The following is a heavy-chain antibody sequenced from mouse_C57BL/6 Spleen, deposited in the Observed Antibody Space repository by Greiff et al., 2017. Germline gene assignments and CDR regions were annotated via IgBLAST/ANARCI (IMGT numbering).Heavy chain of an antibody. CDR3: ARGGNLAWFAY. CDR1: GFTFSSYA. D-gene: IGHD2-1*01. Sequence: EVLLVESGGGLVKPGGSLKLSCAASGFTFSSYAMSWVRQTPEKRLEWVATISDGGSYTYYPDNVQGRFTISRDNAKNNLYLQMSHLKSEDTAMXYCARGGNLAWFAYWGQGTLVTVSA. J-gene: IGHJ3*01. V-gene: IGHV5-4*01. CDR2: ISDGGSYT.